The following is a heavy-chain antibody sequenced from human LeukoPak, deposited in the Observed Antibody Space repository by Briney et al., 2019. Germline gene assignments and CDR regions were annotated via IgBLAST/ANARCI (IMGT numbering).Heavy chain of an antibody. Sequence: PGGSLRLSFAASGFTFSSYWMSWVRQAPGKGLEWVAVISYDGSNKYYADSVKGRFTISRDNSKNTLYLQMNSLRAEDTAVYYCAKDLPIFREGGPIDYWGQGTLVTVSS. J-gene: IGHJ4*02. D-gene: IGHD3-10*01. CDR3: AKDLPIFREGGPIDY. CDR1: GFTFSSYW. CDR2: ISYDGSNK. V-gene: IGHV3-30*18.